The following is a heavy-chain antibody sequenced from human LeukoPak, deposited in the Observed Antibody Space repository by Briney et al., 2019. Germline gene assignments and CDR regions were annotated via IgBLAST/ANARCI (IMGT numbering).Heavy chain of an antibody. CDR3: ARGYCSSTSCYACDY. CDR1: GGTFSSYA. CDR2: IIPILGIA. V-gene: IGHV1-69*04. J-gene: IGHJ4*02. D-gene: IGHD2-2*01. Sequence: SVKVSCKASGGTFSSYAISWVRQAPGQGLEWMGRIIPILGIANYAQKFQGRVTITADKSTSTAYMELSSLRSEDTAVYYCARGYCSSTSCYACDYWGQGTLVSVSS.